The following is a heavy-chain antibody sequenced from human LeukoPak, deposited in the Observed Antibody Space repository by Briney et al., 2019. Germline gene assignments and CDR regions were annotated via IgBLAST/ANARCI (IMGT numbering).Heavy chain of an antibody. Sequence: ASVKVSCKASGYTFTSYYMHWVRQAPGQGLEWMGIINPSGGSTRYAQNFQGRVTMTRDTSTTTVYMGLSSLTSEDTAVYFCAREGSLAVAGTAFDIWGQGTMVTVSS. CDR2: INPSGGST. CDR1: GYTFTSYY. D-gene: IGHD6-19*01. V-gene: IGHV1-46*01. J-gene: IGHJ3*02. CDR3: AREGSLAVAGTAFDI.